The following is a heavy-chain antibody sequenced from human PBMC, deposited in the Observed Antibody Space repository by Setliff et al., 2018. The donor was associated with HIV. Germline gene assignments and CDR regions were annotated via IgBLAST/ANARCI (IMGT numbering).Heavy chain of an antibody. J-gene: IGHJ4*02. CDR2: INHSGST. CDR3: ATDPRRLSY. V-gene: IGHV4-34*01. D-gene: IGHD2-21*01. Sequence: SSETLSLTCAVYGGSFSGYYWSWIRQPPGKGLEWIGEINHSGSTNYNPSLKSRVTISVDTSKNQFSLKLSSVTAADTAVYYCATDPRRLSYWGQGTLVTVSS. CDR1: GGSFSGYY.